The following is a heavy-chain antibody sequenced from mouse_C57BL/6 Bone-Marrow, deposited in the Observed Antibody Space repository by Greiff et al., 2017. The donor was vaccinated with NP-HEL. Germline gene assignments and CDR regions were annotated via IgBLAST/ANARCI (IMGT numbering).Heavy chain of an antibody. J-gene: IGHJ1*03. V-gene: IGHV3-6*01. CDR3: ARGDIYYGVWYFDV. CDR2: ISYDGSN. D-gene: IGHD2-13*01. CDR1: GYSITSGYY. Sequence: EVKLMESGPGLVKPSQSLSLTCSLTGYSITSGYYWNWIRQFPGNKLEWMGYISYDGSNNYNPSLKNRISITRDTSKNQFFLKLNSVTTEDTATXYCARGDIYYGVWYFDVWGTGTTVTVSS.